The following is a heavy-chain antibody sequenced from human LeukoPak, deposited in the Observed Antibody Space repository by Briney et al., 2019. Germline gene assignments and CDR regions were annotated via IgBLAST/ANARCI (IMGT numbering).Heavy chain of an antibody. CDR1: GFTFSSYA. CDR2: ISGSGGST. J-gene: IGHJ4*02. D-gene: IGHD2-2*01. CDR3: ARGEGIVVVPAAVPN. V-gene: IGHV3-23*01. Sequence: GGSLGLSCAASGFTFSSYAMGWVRQAPGKGLEWVSAISGSGGSTYYADSVKGRFTISRDNSKNTLYLQMNSLRAEDTAVYYCARGEGIVVVPAAVPNWGQGTLVTVSS.